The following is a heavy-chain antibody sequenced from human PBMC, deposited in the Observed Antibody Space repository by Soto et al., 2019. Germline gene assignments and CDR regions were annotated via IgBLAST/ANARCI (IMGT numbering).Heavy chain of an antibody. V-gene: IGHV3-33*01. CDR2: IWHDGSNK. Sequence: GGSLRLSCAASGFTFSSHGMHWVRQAPGKGLEWVAVIWHDGSNKYYADSVKGRFNISRDNSKNTLYLQMNSLGAEDTAVYYCARDLSSMTLDSWGQGTLVTVSS. CDR1: GFTFSSHG. D-gene: IGHD3-22*01. J-gene: IGHJ4*02. CDR3: ARDLSSMTLDS.